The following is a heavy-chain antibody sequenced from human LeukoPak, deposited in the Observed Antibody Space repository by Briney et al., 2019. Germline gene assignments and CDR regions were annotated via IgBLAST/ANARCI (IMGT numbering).Heavy chain of an antibody. CDR1: GFTFSDHY. Sequence: PGGSLRLSCAASGFTFSDHYMDWVRQAPGKGLEWVGRTRNKANSYTTEYAASVKGRFTISRDDSKNSLYLQMNSLKTEDTAVYYCARESGLSAFDYWAQETLVTLSS. CDR2: TRNKANSYTT. D-gene: IGHD2-15*01. J-gene: IGHJ4*02. V-gene: IGHV3-72*01. CDR3: ARESGLSAFDY.